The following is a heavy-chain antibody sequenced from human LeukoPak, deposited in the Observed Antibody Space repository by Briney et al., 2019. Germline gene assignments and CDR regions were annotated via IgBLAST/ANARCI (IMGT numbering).Heavy chain of an antibody. Sequence: PGGSLRLSCAASGFTVSSNYMSWVRQAPGKGLEWVSVIYSGGSTYYADSVKGRFTISRDNSKNTLYLQMNSLRAEDTAVYYCAKGLSGIAAAGGDYWGQGTLVTVSS. D-gene: IGHD6-13*01. V-gene: IGHV3-53*01. CDR1: GFTVSSNY. J-gene: IGHJ4*02. CDR3: AKGLSGIAAAGGDY. CDR2: IYSGGST.